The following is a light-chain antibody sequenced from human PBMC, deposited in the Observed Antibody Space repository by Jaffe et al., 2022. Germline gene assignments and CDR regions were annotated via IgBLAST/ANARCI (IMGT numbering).Light chain of an antibody. CDR1: SSDVGGYNF. CDR2: EVS. Sequence: QSALTQPASVSGSPGQSITISCTGTSSDVGGYNFVSWYQQHPGKAPKLMIYEVSNRPSGVSNRFSGSKSGNTASLTISGLQTEDEADYYCSSYRSRNTDVFGTGTKVTVL. CDR3: SSYRSRNTDV. V-gene: IGLV2-14*01. J-gene: IGLJ1*01.